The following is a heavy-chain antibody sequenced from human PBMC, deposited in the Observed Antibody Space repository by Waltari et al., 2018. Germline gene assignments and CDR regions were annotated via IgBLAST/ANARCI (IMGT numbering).Heavy chain of an antibody. CDR1: GDSITGHH. D-gene: IGHD3-10*01. V-gene: IGHV4-59*11. CDR3: ARTSNSGGY. CDR2: INYRETTSY. Sequence: QVQLQESGPGVVKPSETLSLTCAVSGDSITGHHYNWIRQPPGKGLGWIGGINYRETTSYTYNPSLKSRVIISLDTANQQFSLKMGSVTAADTAVYYCARTSNSGGYWGQGTLVTVSS. J-gene: IGHJ4*02.